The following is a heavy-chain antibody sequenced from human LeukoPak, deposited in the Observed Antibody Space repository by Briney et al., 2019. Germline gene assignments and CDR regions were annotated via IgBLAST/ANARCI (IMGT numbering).Heavy chain of an antibody. Sequence: GRSLRLSCAASGFTFSDYYMSWIRQAPGKGLEWVSYISSTSSYINYADSVKGRFTISRDNANNSLYLQMNSLRAEDTAVYYCARGIPYYYYVMDVWGQGTTVTVSS. V-gene: IGHV3-11*05. CDR2: ISSTSSYI. J-gene: IGHJ6*02. CDR1: GFTFSDYY. CDR3: ARGIPYYYYVMDV.